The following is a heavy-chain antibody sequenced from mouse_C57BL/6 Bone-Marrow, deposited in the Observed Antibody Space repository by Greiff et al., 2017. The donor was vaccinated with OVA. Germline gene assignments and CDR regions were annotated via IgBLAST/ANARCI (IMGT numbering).Heavy chain of an antibody. J-gene: IGHJ2*01. CDR2: IDPENGDT. V-gene: IGHV14-4*01. CDR3: TTPFITTGVAGGFDY. D-gene: IGHD1-1*01. Sequence: EVQLQESGAELVRPGASVKLSCTASGFNIKDDYMHWVKQRPEQGLEWMGWIDPENGDTEYASKFQGKATITADTSSNTAYLQLSSLTSEDTAVYYCTTPFITTGVAGGFDYWGQGTTLTVSS. CDR1: GFNIKDDY.